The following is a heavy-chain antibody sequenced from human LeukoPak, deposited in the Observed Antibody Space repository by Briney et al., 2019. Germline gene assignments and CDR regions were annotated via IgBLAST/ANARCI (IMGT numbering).Heavy chain of an antibody. CDR1: GFTFSSYA. CDR2: ISGSGGST. J-gene: IGHJ5*02. V-gene: IGHV3-23*01. D-gene: IGHD6-13*01. Sequence: GGSLRLPCAASGFTFSSYAMSWVRQAPGKGLEWVSAISGSGGSTYYADSVKGRFTISRDNSKNTLYLQMNSLRAEDTAVYYCAKDGLNSIAAAVWFDPWGQGTLVTVSS. CDR3: AKDGLNSIAAAVWFDP.